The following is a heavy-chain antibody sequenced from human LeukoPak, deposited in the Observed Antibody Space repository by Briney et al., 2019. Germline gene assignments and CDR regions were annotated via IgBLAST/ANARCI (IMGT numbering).Heavy chain of an antibody. V-gene: IGHV3-48*04. D-gene: IGHD2/OR15-2a*01. CDR2: ISSSGSTI. CDR3: AREQSNSYYYMDV. CDR1: GFTFSSYA. Sequence: GGSLRLSCAASGFTFSSYAMSWVRRAPGKGLEWVSYISSSGSTIYYADSVKGRFTISRDNAKNSLYLQMNSLRAEDTAVYYCAREQSNSYYYMDVWGKGTTVTVSS. J-gene: IGHJ6*03.